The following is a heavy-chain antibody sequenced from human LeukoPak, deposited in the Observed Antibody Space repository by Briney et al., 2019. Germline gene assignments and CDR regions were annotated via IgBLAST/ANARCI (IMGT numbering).Heavy chain of an antibody. CDR2: IYHTGSP. J-gene: IGHJ5*02. CDR3: AKELYYQSSGVLFDP. V-gene: IGHV4-59*11. D-gene: IGHD3-10*01. Sequence: PSETLSLTCTVSGGSLSSHYWSWIRQPPGKGLEWIGYIYHTGSPKYNPSLRSRVTISVDTSKNQISLKLSSVTAADTAVYYCAKELYYQSSGVLFDPWGQGTQVTVSS. CDR1: GGSLSSHY.